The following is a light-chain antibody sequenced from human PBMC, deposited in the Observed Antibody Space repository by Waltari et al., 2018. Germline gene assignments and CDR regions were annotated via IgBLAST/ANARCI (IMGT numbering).Light chain of an antibody. Sequence: DTQINQSTSSLSASVGDRVTITYQASQDISNYLNWFQQKPGKAPKLLNYDASKLEKGVPSRFSGSGYGTDFTLTISSLQSEDFATYYCQQYDNLPPWTFGLGTKVEIK. V-gene: IGKV1-33*01. CDR1: QDISNY. CDR2: DAS. J-gene: IGKJ1*01. CDR3: QQYDNLPPWT.